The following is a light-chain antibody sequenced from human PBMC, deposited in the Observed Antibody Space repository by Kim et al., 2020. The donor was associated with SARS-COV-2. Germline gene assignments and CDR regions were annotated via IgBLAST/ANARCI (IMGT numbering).Light chain of an antibody. V-gene: IGLV2-14*04. J-gene: IGLJ3*02. CDR3: NSYTTSDTWV. CDR2: GAS. Sequence: GQSITVSCTGTSSDVGAFHYVSWYQQFPGKVPKLLIYGASKRPSGVSDRFSGSKSGNTASLTISGLQAEDEADYYCNSYTTSDTWVFGGGTQLTVL. CDR1: SSDVGAFHY.